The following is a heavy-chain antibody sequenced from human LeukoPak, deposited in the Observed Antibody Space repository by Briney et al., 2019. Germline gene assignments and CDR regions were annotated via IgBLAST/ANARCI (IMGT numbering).Heavy chain of an antibody. V-gene: IGHV5-51*01. CDR1: GYSFTTYW. D-gene: IGHD3-10*01. Sequence: GESLKISCKGSGYSFTTYWIGWVRQMPGKGPEWMGTIYPGDSDTRYSPSFQGQVTILVDKSISTAYLQWSTLKASDTAMYYCARTMVRGVIASGFDFWGQGTLVTVSS. J-gene: IGHJ4*02. CDR2: IYPGDSDT. CDR3: ARTMVRGVIASGFDF.